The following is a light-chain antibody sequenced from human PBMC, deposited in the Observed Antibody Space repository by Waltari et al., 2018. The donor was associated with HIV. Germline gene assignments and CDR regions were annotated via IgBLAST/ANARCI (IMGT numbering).Light chain of an antibody. Sequence: VSPGERAALSCRASQSVSTTLAWYQQKPGQAPRLLIYGASTRATGVSARFSGSGSGTDFTLTISSVQSEDFAVYYCLQSDNWPYSFGQGTKLEIK. J-gene: IGKJ2*03. CDR2: GAS. CDR3: LQSDNWPYS. CDR1: QSVSTT. V-gene: IGKV3-15*01.